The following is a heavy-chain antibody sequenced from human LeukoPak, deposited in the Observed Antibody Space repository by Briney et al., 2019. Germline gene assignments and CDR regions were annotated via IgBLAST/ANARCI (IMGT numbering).Heavy chain of an antibody. Sequence: KPSETLSLTCTVSGGSISSSSYYWGWIRQPPGKGLEWIGYIYYSGSTNYNPSLKSRVTISVDTSKNQFSLKLSSVTAADTAVYYCARRGDTAPPFDIWGQGTMVTVSS. CDR1: GGSISSSSYY. V-gene: IGHV4-61*05. CDR3: ARRGDTAPPFDI. J-gene: IGHJ3*02. D-gene: IGHD5-18*01. CDR2: IYYSGST.